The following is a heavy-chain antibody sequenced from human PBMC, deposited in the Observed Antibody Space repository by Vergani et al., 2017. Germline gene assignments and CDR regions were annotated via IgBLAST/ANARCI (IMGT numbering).Heavy chain of an antibody. Sequence: QVQLQESGPGLVKPSETLSLTCSVPGYSISRGYYWGWIRQPPGKGLEWIATVLHSGSAYYNPSLRRRVTISVETSKNQFSLRLTTLAAADTAVYYCARQFWVSQGVGAFETWGRGTEVSVSS. V-gene: IGHV4-38-2*02. CDR1: GYSISRGYY. J-gene: IGHJ3*02. D-gene: IGHD3-16*01. CDR2: VLHSGSA. CDR3: ARQFWVSQGVGAFET.